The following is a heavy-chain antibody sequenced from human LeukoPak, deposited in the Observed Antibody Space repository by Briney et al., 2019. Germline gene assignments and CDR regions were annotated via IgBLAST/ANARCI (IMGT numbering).Heavy chain of an antibody. CDR3: TSLKERYCSSTGCSRPPNDY. D-gene: IGHD2-2*01. Sequence: GGSLKLSCAASGFTFSGSAMHWVRQASGKGLEWVGRIRSKANSYATAYAASVKGRFTISRDDSKNTAYLQMNSLKTEDTAVYYCTSLKERYCSSTGCSRPPNDYWGQGTLVTVSS. CDR2: IRSKANSYAT. J-gene: IGHJ4*02. CDR1: GFTFSGSA. V-gene: IGHV3-73*01.